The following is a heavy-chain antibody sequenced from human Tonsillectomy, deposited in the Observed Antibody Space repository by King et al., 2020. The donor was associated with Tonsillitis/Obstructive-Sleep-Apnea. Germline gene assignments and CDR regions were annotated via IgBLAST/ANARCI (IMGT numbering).Heavy chain of an antibody. CDR3: TTLSAYHFDY. CDR1: GFTFTDAW. Sequence: VQLVESGGDLVKPGGSLRLSCAASGFTFTDAWMSWVRQTPGKGLEWVARLKRKTDGGATDYAAPVKGRCTFSRDDSKNTLYLQMNSLKIGDTAVYYCTTLSAYHFDYWGQGSLVTVSS. J-gene: IGHJ4*02. CDR2: LKRKTDGGAT. D-gene: IGHD5-12*01. V-gene: IGHV3-15*01.